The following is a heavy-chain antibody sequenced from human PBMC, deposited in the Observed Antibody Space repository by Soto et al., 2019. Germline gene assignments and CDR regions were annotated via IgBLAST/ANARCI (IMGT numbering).Heavy chain of an antibody. CDR3: ARDRRPPWSGRPDAFDI. Sequence: SETLSLTCTVSGASITNYYFNWVRQPPGKGLEWIAYIYYNGSTKYNPSLKSRVTISLDTSKNQFSLKVSSVTAADTAVYYCARDRRPPWSGRPDAFDIWGRGTMVTVSS. D-gene: IGHD3-3*01. CDR2: IYYNGST. J-gene: IGHJ3*02. V-gene: IGHV4-59*01. CDR1: GASITNYY.